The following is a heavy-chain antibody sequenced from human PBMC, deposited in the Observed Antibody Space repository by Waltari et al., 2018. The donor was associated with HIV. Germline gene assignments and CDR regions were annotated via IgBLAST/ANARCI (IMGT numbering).Heavy chain of an antibody. D-gene: IGHD3-10*01. J-gene: IGHJ4*02. CDR2: ITVNGVNT. Sequence: EVQLLESGGGLVQPGGSLGLSCYTSGFTFSDYAMNWVRQTPGRGLEWVSAITVNGVNTYYADSVRGRFTISRDDSKNTLFLQMNSLRAEDTAVYYCAQDPRSYGWSRFGNWGQGTLVTVSS. V-gene: IGHV3-23*01. CDR1: GFTFSDYA. CDR3: AQDPRSYGWSRFGN.